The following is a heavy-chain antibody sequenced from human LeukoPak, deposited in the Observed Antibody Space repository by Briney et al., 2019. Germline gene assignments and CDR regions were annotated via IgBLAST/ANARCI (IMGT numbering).Heavy chain of an antibody. CDR3: AVDYYVSGSYLY. D-gene: IGHD3-10*01. Sequence: GESLKISCKGSGYSFTNYWIGWVRQMPGKGLELMGIIYPDDSDTRYSPSFEGQVTITVDNSISTAYLQWSSLKASDTAMYYCAVDYYVSGSYLYWGQGTLVTVSS. CDR2: IYPDDSDT. V-gene: IGHV5-51*01. J-gene: IGHJ4*02. CDR1: GYSFTNYW.